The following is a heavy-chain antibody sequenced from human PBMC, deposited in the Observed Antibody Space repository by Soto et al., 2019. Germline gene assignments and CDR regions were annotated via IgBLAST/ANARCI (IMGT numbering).Heavy chain of an antibody. J-gene: IGHJ3*02. Sequence: EVQLVESGGGLVKPGGSLRLSCAASGFTFANAWMNWVRQAPGRGLEWVGRSKGGTTEYAAPVEGRFSISRDDSRNTLYLQINFLKSEDRAVYYCTTAGTNGIEVLHRGKAAFDSGGPGTLVTVSS. D-gene: IGHD3-10*01. CDR2: SKGGTT. CDR1: GFTFANAW. V-gene: IGHV3-15*07. CDR3: TTAGTNGIEVLHRGKAAFDS.